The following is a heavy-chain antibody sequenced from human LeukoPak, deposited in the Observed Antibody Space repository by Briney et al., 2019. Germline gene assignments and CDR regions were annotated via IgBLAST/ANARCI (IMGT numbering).Heavy chain of an antibody. J-gene: IGHJ4*02. Sequence: ASVKVSCKASGYTFTSYGISWVRQAPGQGLEWMGWINTNTGNPTYAQGFTGRFVFSLDTSVSTAYLQISSLKAEDTAVYYCARDDEEIAAAGHDYWGQGTLVTVSS. D-gene: IGHD6-13*01. CDR2: INTNTGNP. V-gene: IGHV7-4-1*02. CDR1: GYTFTSYG. CDR3: ARDDEEIAAAGHDY.